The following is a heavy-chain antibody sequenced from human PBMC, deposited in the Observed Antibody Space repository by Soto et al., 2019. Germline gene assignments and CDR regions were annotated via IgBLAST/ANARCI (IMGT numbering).Heavy chain of an antibody. CDR2: IYYTGTT. V-gene: IGHV4-39*01. D-gene: IGHD2-2*01. Sequence: SETLSLTCTVSGDSISSSYYYWVWVRQTPGKGLEWIGNIYYTGTTWYNPSLKSRVTISLDTSKNQFSLILNSMTATDTAVYYCVRYQLRSRWFDPWGQGTLVTVSS. J-gene: IGHJ5*02. CDR1: GDSISSSYYY. CDR3: VRYQLRSRWFDP.